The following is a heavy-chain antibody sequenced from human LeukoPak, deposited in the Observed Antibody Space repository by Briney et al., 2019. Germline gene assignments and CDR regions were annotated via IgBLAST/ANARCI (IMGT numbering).Heavy chain of an antibody. CDR3: ASEGVNDGFDI. J-gene: IGHJ3*02. Sequence: SETLSLTGAVSGGSINSGGFSWNWIRQPPGKGLEWIGYIYHSGSTYYYPSLKSRVTISQDRSKNQFSLKLNSVTAADTAVYYCASEGVNDGFDIWGQGTMVTVSS. CDR1: GGSINSGGFS. CDR2: IYHSGST. V-gene: IGHV4-30-2*01.